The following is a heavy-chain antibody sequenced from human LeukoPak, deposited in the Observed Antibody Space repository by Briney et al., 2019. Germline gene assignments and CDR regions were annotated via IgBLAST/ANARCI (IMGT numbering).Heavy chain of an antibody. V-gene: IGHV4-34*01. D-gene: IGHD1-1*01. CDR3: ARVSTGTAYP. J-gene: IGHJ5*02. Sequence: KPSETLSLTCAVYGGSFSGYYWSWIRQPPGKGLEWIGEINHSGSTNYNPSLKSRVTISVDTSKNQFSLNLSSVTAADTAVYFCARVSTGTAYPWGQGTLVTVSS. CDR1: GGSFSGYY. CDR2: INHSGST.